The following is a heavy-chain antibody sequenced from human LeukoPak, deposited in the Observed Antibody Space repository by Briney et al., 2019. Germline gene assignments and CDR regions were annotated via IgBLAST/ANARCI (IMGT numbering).Heavy chain of an antibody. CDR1: GFTFSSYS. CDR2: ISSSSSTK. V-gene: IGHV3-48*01. Sequence: GGSLRLSCAASGFTFSSYSMNWVRQAPGKGLEWVSYISSSSSTKYYADSVKGRFTISRDNSKNTLYLQMNNLRVEDTAVFYCANTGQGYTYGFDYWGQGTLVTVSP. J-gene: IGHJ4*02. CDR3: ANTGQGYTYGFDY. D-gene: IGHD5-18*01.